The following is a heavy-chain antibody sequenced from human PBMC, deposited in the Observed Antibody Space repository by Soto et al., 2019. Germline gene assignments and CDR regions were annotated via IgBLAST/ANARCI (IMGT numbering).Heavy chain of an antibody. D-gene: IGHD3-3*01. V-gene: IGHV4-39*01. CDR1: GASISSGSYD. J-gene: IGHJ5*02. CDR2: IYYSGST. CDR3: ARHSTVIFKLSWFDP. Sequence: SETLSLTCTVSGASISSGSYDWGWIRQPPGKGLEWIGTIYYSGSTYYNPSLKSRVTISVDTSKNQFSLKLSSVTAADTAVYYCARHSTVIFKLSWFDPWVQGTQVTVSS.